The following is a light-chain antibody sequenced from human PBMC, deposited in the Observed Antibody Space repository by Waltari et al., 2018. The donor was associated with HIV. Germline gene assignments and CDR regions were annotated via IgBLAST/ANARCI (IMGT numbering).Light chain of an antibody. CDR3: MHGQQTPV. CDR1: QSLLHQNGQTY. J-gene: IGKJ1*01. CDR2: LGS. V-gene: IGKV2-28*01. Sequence: DIAMIQPPDPLAVSPGEAASIPSRSSQSLLHQNGQTYLDWYIQRPGQAPELLIYLGSRRASGVPDRIAGSGSGTNFILKISRVEPEDVGVYYCMHGQQTPVFGQGTKVEV.